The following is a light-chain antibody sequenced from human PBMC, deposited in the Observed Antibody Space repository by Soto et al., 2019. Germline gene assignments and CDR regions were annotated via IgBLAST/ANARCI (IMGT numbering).Light chain of an antibody. CDR2: GND. CDR3: QSYDSSLTGYGV. V-gene: IGLV1-40*01. CDR1: NSNIGAEYV. J-gene: IGLJ3*02. Sequence: QTVTISCTGTNSNIGAEYVVHWYQHLPGTAPKLLIYGNDKRPSGMPRRFSGAKSGSSASLAITGLQAEDEADYYCQSYDSSLTGYGVFGGGTKLTVL.